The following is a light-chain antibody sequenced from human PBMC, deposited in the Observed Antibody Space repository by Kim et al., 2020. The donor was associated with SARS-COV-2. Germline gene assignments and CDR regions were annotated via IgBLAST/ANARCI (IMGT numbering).Light chain of an antibody. V-gene: IGKV1-5*03. CDR2: KAS. J-gene: IGKJ1*01. CDR3: QQYNSFPWT. CDR1: QSISSW. Sequence: ASAGDRITVTCRASQSISSWLAWYQQKPGKAPKLLIYKASSLESGVPSRFSGSGSGTEFTLTISSLQPDDFATYCCQQYNSFPWTFGQGTKVEIK.